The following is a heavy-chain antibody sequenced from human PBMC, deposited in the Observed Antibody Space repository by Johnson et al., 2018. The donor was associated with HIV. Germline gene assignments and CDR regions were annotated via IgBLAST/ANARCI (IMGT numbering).Heavy chain of an antibody. V-gene: IGHV3-9*01. CDR3: AKDMMGADYGDLDEAAFDI. J-gene: IGHJ3*02. CDR1: GFIFDDYA. Sequence: VQLVESGGGLVQPGRSLRLSCAGSGFIFDDYAMHWVRQTPGKGLEWVSGISWNSGSIDYADSVKGRFTISRDNAKNSLYMQMNSLRAEDTAVYYCAKDMMGADYGDLDEAAFDIWGQGTMVTVSS. CDR2: ISWNSGSI. D-gene: IGHD4-17*01.